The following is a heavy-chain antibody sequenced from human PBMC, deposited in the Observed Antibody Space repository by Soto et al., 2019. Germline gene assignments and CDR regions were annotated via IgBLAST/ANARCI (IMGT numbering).Heavy chain of an antibody. D-gene: IGHD4-17*01. Sequence: ESLQISCKGSVYSFTTYCIGWVRQMPGKGLEWMGVIYPGDSDTRYSPSFQGQVTISADKSISTAYLQWSSLKASDTATYYCARGGYGGYYFDYWGQGTPVTVSS. CDR3: ARGGYGGYYFDY. J-gene: IGHJ4*02. CDR1: VYSFTTYC. CDR2: IYPGDSDT. V-gene: IGHV5-51*01.